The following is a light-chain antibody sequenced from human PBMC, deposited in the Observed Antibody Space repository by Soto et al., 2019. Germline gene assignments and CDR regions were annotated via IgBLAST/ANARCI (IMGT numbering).Light chain of an antibody. CDR2: KAS. J-gene: IGKJ2*01. V-gene: IGKV1-5*03. CDR3: QQYNSYSYT. CDR1: QSISSW. Sequence: DIQMTQSPSTLSASVGDRVTITGRASQSISSWLAWYQQQPGKAPKLLIYKASILESGVPSRFSGSGSGTEFTLTISSLQPDDVATYYCQQYNSYSYTFCQGTKLEIK.